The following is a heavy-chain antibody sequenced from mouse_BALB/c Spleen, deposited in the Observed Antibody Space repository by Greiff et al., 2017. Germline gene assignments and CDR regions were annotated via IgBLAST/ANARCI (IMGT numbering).Heavy chain of an antibody. CDR1: GYTFTDNN. D-gene: IGHD1-2*01. Sequence: VQLQQSGPELVKPGASVKIPCKASGYTFTDNNMDWVKQSHGKSLEWIGDINPNNGGTIYNQKFKGKATLTADKSSSTAYMELRSLTSEDTAVYYCARGKDYGSDWFAYWGQGTLVTVSA. V-gene: IGHV1-18*01. CDR2: INPNNGGT. J-gene: IGHJ3*01. CDR3: ARGKDYGSDWFAY.